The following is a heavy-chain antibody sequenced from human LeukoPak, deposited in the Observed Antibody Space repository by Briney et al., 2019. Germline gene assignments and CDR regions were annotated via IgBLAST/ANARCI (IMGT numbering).Heavy chain of an antibody. CDR1: GFPFETTA. V-gene: IGHV3-23*01. D-gene: IGHD5-18*01. CDR3: AKDWIQFNRVFDCFDS. CDR2: IGNTET. Sequence: GGSLRLSCATPGFPFETTAMSWVRQAPGKGLEWVATIGNTETFYADSVTGRFTISRDNSKNTVNLQMNRLRVEDTAIYYCAKDWIQFNRVFDCFDSWGQGTLVTVSS. J-gene: IGHJ4*02.